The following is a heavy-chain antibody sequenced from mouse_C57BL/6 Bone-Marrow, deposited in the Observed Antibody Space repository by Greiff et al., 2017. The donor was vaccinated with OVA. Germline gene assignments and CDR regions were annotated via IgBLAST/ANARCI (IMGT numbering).Heavy chain of an antibody. V-gene: IGHV3-6*01. Sequence: EVQVVESGPGLVKPSQSLSLTCSVTGYSITSGYYWNWIRQFPANKLEWMGYISYDGSNNYNPSLKNRISITRDTSKNQFFLKLNSVTTEDTATYYCARDGTFYAMDYWGQGTSVTVSS. CDR3: ARDGTFYAMDY. CDR2: ISYDGSN. D-gene: IGHD1-1*02. J-gene: IGHJ4*01. CDR1: GYSITSGYY.